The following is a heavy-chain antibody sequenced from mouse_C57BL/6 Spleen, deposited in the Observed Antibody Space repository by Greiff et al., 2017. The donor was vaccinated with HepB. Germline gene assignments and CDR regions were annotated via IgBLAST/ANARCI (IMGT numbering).Heavy chain of an antibody. CDR1: GYAFSSSW. J-gene: IGHJ2*01. D-gene: IGHD1-1*01. V-gene: IGHV1-82*01. CDR3: AREFINTVVNYFDY. Sequence: QVQLKQSGPELVKPGASVKISCKASGYAFSSSWMNWVKQRPGKGLEWIGRIYPGDGDTNYNGKFKGKATLTADKSSSTAYMQLSSLTSEDSAVYFCAREFINTVVNYFDYWGQGTTLTVSS. CDR2: IYPGDGDT.